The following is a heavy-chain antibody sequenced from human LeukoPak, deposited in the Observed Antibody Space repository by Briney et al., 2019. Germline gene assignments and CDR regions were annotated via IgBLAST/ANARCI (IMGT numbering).Heavy chain of an antibody. CDR3: AREQGTGFDP. Sequence: PSETLSLTCTVSGGSISSYYWSWIRQPPGKGLEWIGYIYYSGSTYYNPSLKSRVTISVDRSKNQFSLKLSSVTAADTAVYYCAREQGTGFDPWGQGTLVTVSS. V-gene: IGHV4-59*12. CDR2: IYYSGST. CDR1: GGSISSYY. J-gene: IGHJ5*02.